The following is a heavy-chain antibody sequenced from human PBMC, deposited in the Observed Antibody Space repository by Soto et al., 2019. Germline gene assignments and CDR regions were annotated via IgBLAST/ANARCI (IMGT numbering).Heavy chain of an antibody. D-gene: IGHD3-10*01. CDR3: ARGDGYYGSGSYYNPPHDY. CDR2: INHSGST. J-gene: IGHJ4*02. CDR1: GGSFSGYY. V-gene: IGHV4-34*01. Sequence: QVQLQQWGAGLLKPSETLSLTCAVYGGSFSGYYWSWIRQPPGKGLGWIGEINHSGSTNYNPSLKSRVTISVDTSKNQFSLKLSSVTAADTAVYYCARGDGYYGSGSYYNPPHDYWGQGTLVTVSS.